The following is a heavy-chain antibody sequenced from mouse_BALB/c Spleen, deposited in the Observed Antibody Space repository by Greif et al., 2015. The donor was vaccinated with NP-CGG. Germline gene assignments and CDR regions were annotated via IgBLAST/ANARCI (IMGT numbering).Heavy chain of an antibody. CDR2: INPNNGGT. V-gene: IGHV1-18*01. CDR1: GYTFTDYN. J-gene: IGHJ4*01. Sequence: VQLQQSGPELVKPGASVKIPCKASGYTFTDYNMDWVKQSHGKSLEWIGDINPNNGGTIYNQKFKGKATLTVDKSSSTAYMELRSLTSEDTAVYYCATEGIYYAMDYWGQGTSVTVSS. CDR3: ATEGIYYAMDY.